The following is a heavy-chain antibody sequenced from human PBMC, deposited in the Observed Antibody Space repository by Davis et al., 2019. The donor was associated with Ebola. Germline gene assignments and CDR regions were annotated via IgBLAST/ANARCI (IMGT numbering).Heavy chain of an antibody. D-gene: IGHD1-26*01. CDR3: AKDTSNIWFDI. J-gene: IGHJ3*02. CDR2: GTSADT. Sequence: PGGSLRLSCAASGFTFSSYAMHWVRQAPGKGLEWVSTYGTSADTYYADSVKGRFTISRDNSKNTLYLQMNGLRVEDTAIYYCAKDTSNIWFDIWGQGTVVTVSS. CDR1: GFTFSSYA. V-gene: IGHV3-23*01.